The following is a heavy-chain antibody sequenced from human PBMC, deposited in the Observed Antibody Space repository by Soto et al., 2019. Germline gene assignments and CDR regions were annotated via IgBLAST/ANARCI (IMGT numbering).Heavy chain of an antibody. V-gene: IGHV1-18*01. CDR1: GYTFTSYG. CDR3: AREPGIVAAGAYYYYYGMDV. J-gene: IGHJ6*02. Sequence: ASVKVSCKASGYTFTSYGISWVRQAPGQGLEWMGWISAYNGNTNYAQKLQGRVTMTTDTSTSTAYMELRSLRSDDTAVYYCAREPGIVAAGAYYYYYGMDVWGQGTTVTVSS. CDR2: ISAYNGNT. D-gene: IGHD6-13*01.